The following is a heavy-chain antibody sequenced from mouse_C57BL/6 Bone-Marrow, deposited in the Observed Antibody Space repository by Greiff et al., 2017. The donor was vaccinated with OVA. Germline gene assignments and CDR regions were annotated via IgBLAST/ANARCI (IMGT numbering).Heavy chain of an antibody. D-gene: IGHD4-1*01. CDR1: GYTFTSYW. Sequence: QVQLQQPGAELVKPGASVKLSCKASGYTFTSYWMHWVKQRPGQGLEWIGMIHPNSGSTNYNEKFKSKATLTVDKSSSTAYMQLSSLTSEDSAVYYCASLGGTGGFDYWGQGTTLTVSS. V-gene: IGHV1-64*01. J-gene: IGHJ2*01. CDR2: IHPNSGST. CDR3: ASLGGTGGFDY.